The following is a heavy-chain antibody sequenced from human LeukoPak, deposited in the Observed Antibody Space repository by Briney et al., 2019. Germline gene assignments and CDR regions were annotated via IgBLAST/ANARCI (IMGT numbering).Heavy chain of an antibody. CDR2: ISKGVGTT. CDR3: AKRDSSGSYYFDR. V-gene: IGHV3-23*01. D-gene: IGHD6-19*01. Sequence: SGGSLRLSCAASGFTFSSYAMRWVRRAPGKGLEWASSISKGVGTTFYADSVKGRFTISRDNSKNTLYLQLNSLRAEDTAVYYCAKRDSSGSYYFDRWGQGTLVTVSS. CDR1: GFTFSSYA. J-gene: IGHJ4*02.